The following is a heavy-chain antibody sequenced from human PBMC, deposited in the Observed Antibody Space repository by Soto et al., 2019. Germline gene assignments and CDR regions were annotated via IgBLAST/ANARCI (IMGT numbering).Heavy chain of an antibody. CDR3: ARGVGGAARFNPYNRFDP. CDR2: IYHSGST. V-gene: IGHV4-30-2*01. CDR1: GGSISSGGYS. Sequence: SETLSLTCAVSGGSISSGGYSWSWIRQPPGKGLEWIGYIYHSGSTYYNPSLKSRVTISVDRSKNQFSLKLSSVTAADTAVYYCARGVGGAARFNPYNRFDPWGQGTLVTVSS. J-gene: IGHJ5*02. D-gene: IGHD6-6*01.